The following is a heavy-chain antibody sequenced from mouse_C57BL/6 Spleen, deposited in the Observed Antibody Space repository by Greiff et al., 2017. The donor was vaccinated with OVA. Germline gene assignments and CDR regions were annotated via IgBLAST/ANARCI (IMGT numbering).Heavy chain of an antibody. V-gene: IGHV14-1*01. Sequence: EVKLQESGAELVRPGASVKLSCTASGFNIKDYYMHWVKQRPEQGLEWIGRIDPEDGDTEYAPKFQGKATMTADTSSNTAYLQLSSLTSEDTAVYYCTTYYYGSSYPYWYFDVWGTGTTVTVSS. CDR2: IDPEDGDT. CDR3: TTYYYGSSYPYWYFDV. CDR1: GFNIKDYY. J-gene: IGHJ1*03. D-gene: IGHD1-1*01.